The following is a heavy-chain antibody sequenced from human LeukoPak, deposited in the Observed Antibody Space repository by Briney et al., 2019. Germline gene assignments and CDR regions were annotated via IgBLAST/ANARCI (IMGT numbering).Heavy chain of an antibody. V-gene: IGHV1-8*01. CDR3: VRGITMVRGVILRRTPTYGMDV. CDR2: MNPNSGNT. CDR1: GYTFTIYD. D-gene: IGHD3-10*01. J-gene: IGHJ6*02. Sequence: ASVKVSCKASGYTFTIYDINWVRQATGQGLEWMGWMNPNSGNTGYAQKFQGRVTMTRNTSISTAYMELSSLRSEDTAVYYCVRGITMVRGVILRRTPTYGMDVWGQGTTVTVSS.